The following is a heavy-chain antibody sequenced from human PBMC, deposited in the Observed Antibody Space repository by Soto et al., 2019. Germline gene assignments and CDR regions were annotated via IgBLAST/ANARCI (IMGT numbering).Heavy chain of an antibody. J-gene: IGHJ4*02. V-gene: IGHV3-23*01. CDR2: ISGSGGTT. D-gene: IGHD3-10*01. CDR1: GFTFSTYA. CDR3: AKALGELWFGDLLPDY. Sequence: EVQLLESGGGLVQPGGSLRLSCAASGFTFSTYAMNWVRQTPGKGLDWVSSISGSGGTTYYADSVKGWFTISRDNSKNTLDLQMNSLRAEDTAVYYCAKALGELWFGDLLPDYWGQGTLVTVSS.